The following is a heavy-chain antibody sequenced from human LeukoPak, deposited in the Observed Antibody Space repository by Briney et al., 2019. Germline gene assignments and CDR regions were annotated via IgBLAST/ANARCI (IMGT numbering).Heavy chain of an antibody. V-gene: IGHV3-30*03. CDR2: ISYDGSNK. Sequence: GGSLRLSCAASGFTFSSYGMHWVRQAPGKGLEWVAVISYDGSNKYYADSVKGRFTISRDNSKNTLYLQLNSLRTEDTAVYYCARATSDCPSDYWGQGTLVTVSS. J-gene: IGHJ4*02. CDR3: ARATSDCPSDY. D-gene: IGHD2-21*02. CDR1: GFTFSSYG.